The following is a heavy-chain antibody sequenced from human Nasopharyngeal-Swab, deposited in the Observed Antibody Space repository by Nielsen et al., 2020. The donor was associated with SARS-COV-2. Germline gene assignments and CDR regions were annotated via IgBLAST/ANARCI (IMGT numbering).Heavy chain of an antibody. V-gene: IGHV4-39*01. CDR1: GGSISSSSYY. CDR2: IYYSGST. CDR3: ARKLWFGEGWYFDL. J-gene: IGHJ2*01. Sequence: SETLSLTCTVSGGSISSSSYYWGWIRQPPGKGLEWIGSIYYSGSTYYNPSLKSRVTISVDTSKNQFSLKLSSVTAADTAVYYCARKLWFGEGWYFDLWGRGTLVTVSS. D-gene: IGHD3-10*01.